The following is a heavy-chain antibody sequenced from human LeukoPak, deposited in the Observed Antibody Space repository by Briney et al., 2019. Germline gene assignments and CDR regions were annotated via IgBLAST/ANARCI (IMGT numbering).Heavy chain of an antibody. D-gene: IGHD1-7*01. Sequence: PGGSLRLSCAASGFTVSSNYMSWVRRAPGKGLEWVAIISRTSESIFYADSLKGRFTISRDNAKNSLYLQMNGLRAEDTAAYYCARGATDTTRWFDPWGQGTLVIVSS. CDR1: GFTVSSNY. J-gene: IGHJ5*02. V-gene: IGHV3-21*01. CDR3: ARGATDTTRWFDP. CDR2: ISRTSESI.